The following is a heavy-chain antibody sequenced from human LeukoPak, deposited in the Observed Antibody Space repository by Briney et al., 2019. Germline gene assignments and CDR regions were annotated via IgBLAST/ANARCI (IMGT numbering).Heavy chain of an antibody. J-gene: IGHJ4*02. CDR2: INSDGSGT. Sequence: GGSLRLSCAASGFTFTSYWMHWVRQAPGKGLVWVSRINSDGSGTIYADSVKGRFTISRDNAKNSLYLQMNSLRAEDTAIYYCARDERLLSFLKWGQGTLVTVSS. D-gene: IGHD3-3*01. CDR1: GFTFTSYW. V-gene: IGHV3-74*01. CDR3: ARDERLLSFLK.